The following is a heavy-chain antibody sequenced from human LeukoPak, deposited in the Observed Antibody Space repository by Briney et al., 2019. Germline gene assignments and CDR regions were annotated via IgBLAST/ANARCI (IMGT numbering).Heavy chain of an antibody. V-gene: IGHV4-59*01. CDR3: ARDWSGYYGSGRNYYYYYGMDV. CDR2: IYDSGRT. J-gene: IGHJ6*02. Sequence: SETLSLTCTVSGGSISSYYWSWIRQPPGKGLEWIGYIYDSGRTNYNPSLKRRVTISVDTSKNQFSLKLNSVTAADTAVYYCARDWSGYYGSGRNYYYYYGMDVWGQGTTVTVSS. CDR1: GGSISSYY. D-gene: IGHD3-10*01.